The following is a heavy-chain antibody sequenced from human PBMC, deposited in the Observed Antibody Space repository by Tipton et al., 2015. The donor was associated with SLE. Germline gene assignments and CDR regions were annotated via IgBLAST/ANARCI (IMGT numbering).Heavy chain of an antibody. V-gene: IGHV4-34*01. J-gene: IGHJ5*01. CDR2: IRHSGST. Sequence: TLSLTCAVYGGSFSGYYWSWIRQPPGKGLEWIGEIRHSGSTNYNPSLKSRVTISVDTSKNQFSLKLSSVTAADTAVYYCARGGYFDFWSASAPTLFPLVSW. CDR3: ARGGYFDFWSASAPTLFPLVS. D-gene: IGHD3-3*01. CDR1: GGSFSGYY.